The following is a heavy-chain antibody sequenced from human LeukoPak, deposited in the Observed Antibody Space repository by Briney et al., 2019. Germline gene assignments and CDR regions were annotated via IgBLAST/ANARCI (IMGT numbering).Heavy chain of an antibody. CDR2: IYYSGST. D-gene: IGHD3-10*01. CDR3: ARASAYNWFDP. Sequence: SETLSLTCTVSGDSISSGGYYWSWIRQHPGKGLEWIGYIYYSGSTYYSPSLKSRVTISVDTSKNQFSLKLSSVTAADTAVYYCARASAYNWFDPWGQGTLVTVSS. J-gene: IGHJ5*02. CDR1: GDSISSGGYY. V-gene: IGHV4-31*03.